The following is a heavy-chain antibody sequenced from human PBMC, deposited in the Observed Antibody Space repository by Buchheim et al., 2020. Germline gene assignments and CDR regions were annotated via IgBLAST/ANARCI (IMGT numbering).Heavy chain of an antibody. CDR2: ISSISDYI. Sequence: EVQLVESGGGLVQPGGSLRVSCAASGFTFTTYSMSWVRPAPGKGLEWVSSISSISDYIFYADSVKGRFTLSRDNAKNSLYLQMNSLRAEDTAVYYCARAMVQGVKYGMDVWGQGTT. D-gene: IGHD3-10*01. CDR1: GFTFTTYS. J-gene: IGHJ6*02. CDR3: ARAMVQGVKYGMDV. V-gene: IGHV3-21*01.